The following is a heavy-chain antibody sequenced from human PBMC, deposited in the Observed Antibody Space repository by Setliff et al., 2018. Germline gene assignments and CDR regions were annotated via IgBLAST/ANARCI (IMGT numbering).Heavy chain of an antibody. CDR1: GGTFSDYH. J-gene: IGHJ4*02. Sequence: SETLSLTCAAYGGTFSDYHWTWIRQSPEKGLEWIGEINHRGSTNYNPSLKSRVTISIDTSRDQFSLKLISMIAADTAVYYCARGRNIAARLLDSWGQGILVTVSS. CDR3: ARGRNIAARLLDS. D-gene: IGHD6-6*01. V-gene: IGHV4-34*01. CDR2: INHRGST.